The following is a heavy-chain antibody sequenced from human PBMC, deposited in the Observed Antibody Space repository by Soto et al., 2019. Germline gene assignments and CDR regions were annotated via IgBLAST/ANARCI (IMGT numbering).Heavy chain of an antibody. J-gene: IGHJ4*02. CDR2: INAGNGNT. D-gene: IGHD6-19*01. Sequence: ASVKVSCKASGYTVITYAMHWVRQAPGQRLEWMGWINAGNGNTKYSQKFQGRVSITRDTSASTAYMELSSLRSEDTAVYYCARGIIVGGWYPYYFDYWGQGTLVIFSS. V-gene: IGHV1-3*01. CDR1: GYTVITYA. CDR3: ARGIIVGGWYPYYFDY.